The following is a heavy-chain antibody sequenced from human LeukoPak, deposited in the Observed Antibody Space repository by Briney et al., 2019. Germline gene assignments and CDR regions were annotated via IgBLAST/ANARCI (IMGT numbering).Heavy chain of an antibody. D-gene: IGHD3-10*01. V-gene: IGHV4-34*01. CDR1: GESFSGYY. CDR3: ARRGGGYYGSATLDY. J-gene: IGHJ4*02. Sequence: SETLSLTCAVYGESFSGYYWSWIRQPPGKGLEWIGEINHSGSTNYNPSLKSRVTISVDTPKNQISLKLSSVTAADTAVYYCARRGGGYYGSATLDYWGQGTLVTVSS. CDR2: INHSGST.